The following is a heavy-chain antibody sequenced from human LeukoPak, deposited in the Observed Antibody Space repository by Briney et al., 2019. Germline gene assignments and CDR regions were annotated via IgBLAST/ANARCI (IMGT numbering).Heavy chain of an antibody. J-gene: IGHJ4*02. V-gene: IGHV1-8*01. Sequence: ASLKVSCKVFGYTFTRHVLNWVRQAPGQGLDWMGWLSTDSDDSGYVRKFQGRVSMNSENYIDPDYMQVTGQNSIYPDGYYCARGGAAAETSGFEHWGRGALVIVSA. D-gene: IGHD6-13*01. CDR1: GYTFTRHV. CDR3: ARGGAAAETSGFEH. CDR2: LSTDSDDS.